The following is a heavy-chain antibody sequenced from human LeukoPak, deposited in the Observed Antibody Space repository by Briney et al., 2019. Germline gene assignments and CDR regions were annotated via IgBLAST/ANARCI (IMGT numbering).Heavy chain of an antibody. V-gene: IGHV3-23*01. J-gene: IGHJ5*02. CDR2: ISGSGGSI. CDR1: GFTLSSYG. CDR3: AKRPGKAAAGPFDP. Sequence: GGSLRLSCAASGFTLSSYGMGWVRQAPGKGLEWVSVISGSGGSIYYADSVKGRFTISRDDSKNTLYLQMNSLRAEDTAIYYCAKRPGKAAAGPFDPWGQGTLVTVSS. D-gene: IGHD6-13*01.